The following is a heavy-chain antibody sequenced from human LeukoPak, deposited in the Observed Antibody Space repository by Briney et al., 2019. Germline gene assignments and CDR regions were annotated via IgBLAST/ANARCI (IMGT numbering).Heavy chain of an antibody. CDR3: TRDQGLRLRAFDI. D-gene: IGHD5-12*01. J-gene: IGHJ3*02. Sequence: GGSLRLSCTASAFTYGDYAMSWVRQAPGKGLEWVGFIRSKAYGGTAEYAASVKGRFTISRDDSKSIAYLQMNSLKTEDTAVYYCTRDQGLRLRAFDIWGQGTMVTVSS. CDR2: IRSKAYGGTA. CDR1: AFTYGDYA. V-gene: IGHV3-49*04.